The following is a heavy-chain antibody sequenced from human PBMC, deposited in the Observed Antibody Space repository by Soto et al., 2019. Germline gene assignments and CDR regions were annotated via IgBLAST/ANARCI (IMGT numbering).Heavy chain of an antibody. Sequence: SETLSLTCTVSGGSISSSSYYWGWIRQPPGKGLEWIGGIYYSGSTYYNPSLKSRVTISVDTSKNQFSLKLSSVTAADTAVYYCARGFWRGLQYYFDYWGQGTLVTVSS. CDR1: GGSISSSSYY. CDR2: IYYSGST. D-gene: IGHD1-26*01. CDR3: ARGFWRGLQYYFDY. V-gene: IGHV4-39*01. J-gene: IGHJ4*02.